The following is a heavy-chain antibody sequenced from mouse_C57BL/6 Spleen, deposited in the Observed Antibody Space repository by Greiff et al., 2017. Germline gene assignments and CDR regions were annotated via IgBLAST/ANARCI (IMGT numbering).Heavy chain of an antibody. D-gene: IGHD1-1*01. V-gene: IGHV3-6*01. Sequence: EVQLVESGPGLVKPSQSLSLTCSVTGYSITSGYYWNWIRQFPGNKLEWMGYISYDGSNNYNPSLKNRISITRDTSKNQFFLKLNSVTTEDTATYYCARRRDYYGSDYFDYWGQGTTLTVSS. CDR3: ARRRDYYGSDYFDY. J-gene: IGHJ2*01. CDR2: ISYDGSN. CDR1: GYSITSGYY.